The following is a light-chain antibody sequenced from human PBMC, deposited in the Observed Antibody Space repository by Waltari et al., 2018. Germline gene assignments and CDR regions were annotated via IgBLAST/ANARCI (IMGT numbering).Light chain of an antibody. CDR2: ELN. V-gene: IGLV2-8*01. Sequence: QSALTHPPAASGSPGRSVTTSCTGTSSSVGFYNYLTRYQQPPGKTPNLMLCELNTRPSGVPDRFSGAKSGNTASLTVSGLQAEDEGDYYCSSYAGSNNLVFGGGTKLTVL. CDR1: SSSVGFYNY. CDR3: SSYAGSNNLV. J-gene: IGLJ2*01.